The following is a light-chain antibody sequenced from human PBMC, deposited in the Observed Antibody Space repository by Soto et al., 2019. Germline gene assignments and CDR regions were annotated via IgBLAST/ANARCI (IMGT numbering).Light chain of an antibody. J-gene: IGLJ1*01. CDR3: TSYAGTYSFFYV. CDR2: EVS. Sequence: QSALTQPPSASGSPGQSVTISCTGTSSDVGANNYVSWYQQLPGKAPKLIIYEVSKRPSGVPDRFSGSKSGNTASLTVSGLQAEDEADYYCTSYAGTYSFFYVFGTGTKLTVL. CDR1: SSDVGANNY. V-gene: IGLV2-8*01.